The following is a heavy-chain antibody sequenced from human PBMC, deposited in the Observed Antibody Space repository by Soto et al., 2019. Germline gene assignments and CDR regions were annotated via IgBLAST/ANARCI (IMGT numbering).Heavy chain of an antibody. CDR3: ARRTVGWYFDL. D-gene: IGHD4-17*01. CDR2: ISDSGGST. J-gene: IGHJ2*01. Sequence: EVQLLESGGGLVQPGGSLRLSCAASGFTFSIYAMNWVRQAPGKGLEWVSVISDSGGSTYYADSVKGRFTISRDNSKNTLYLQMNSLRAEDTAVYYCARRTVGWYFDLWGRGTLVTVSS. V-gene: IGHV3-23*01. CDR1: GFTFSIYA.